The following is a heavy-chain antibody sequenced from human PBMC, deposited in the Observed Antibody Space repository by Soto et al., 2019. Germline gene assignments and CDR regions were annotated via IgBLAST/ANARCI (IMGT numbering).Heavy chain of an antibody. CDR3: ARAQWLVLDY. Sequence: QLQLQESGSGLVKPSQTLSLTCTVSGGSISSGGYSWSWVRQPPGKGLEWIGYIYHSGSTYYNPSLKSRVTISLDRSKNHFSLKLSSVSAADTAVYYCARAQWLVLDYWGQGTLVTVSS. D-gene: IGHD6-19*01. CDR1: GGSISSGGYS. J-gene: IGHJ4*02. CDR2: IYHSGST. V-gene: IGHV4-30-2*01.